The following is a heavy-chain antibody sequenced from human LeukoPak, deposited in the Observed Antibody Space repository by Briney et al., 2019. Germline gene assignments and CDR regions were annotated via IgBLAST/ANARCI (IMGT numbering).Heavy chain of an antibody. CDR1: GFTFNTCW. D-gene: IGHD1-26*01. CDR3: ARDQGGATRIDY. V-gene: IGHV3-74*01. J-gene: IGHJ4*02. CDR2: INSDGRST. Sequence: GGSLRLSCAASGFTFNTCWMHWVRQAPGKGLVWVSRINSDGRSTSYADSVKGRFTISRDNAKKTLYLQMNSLRAEETAVYYCARDQGGATRIDYWGQGTLVTVSS.